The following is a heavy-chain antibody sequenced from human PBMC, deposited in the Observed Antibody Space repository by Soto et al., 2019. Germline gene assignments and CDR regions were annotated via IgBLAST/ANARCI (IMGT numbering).Heavy chain of an antibody. V-gene: IGHV3-13*01. CDR1: GFTFSRYD. CDR3: ARGRSSGYYFDY. D-gene: IGHD3-22*01. J-gene: IGHJ4*02. Sequence: EVQLVESGGGLVQPGGSLRLSCVASGFTFSRYDMHWVRQVTGKGLEWVSAIGLAGDTYYPGSVKGRFTISRENAKNCLYLQMNSLRAGDTAVYYCARGRSSGYYFDYWGQGTLVTVSS. CDR2: IGLAGDT.